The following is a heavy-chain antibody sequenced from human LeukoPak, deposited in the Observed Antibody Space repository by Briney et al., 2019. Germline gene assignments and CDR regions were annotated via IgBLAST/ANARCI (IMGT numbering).Heavy chain of an antibody. V-gene: IGHV3-30*02. Sequence: GGSLRLSCATSGFTFTRFGLHCVRQAPGKGLEWVAFIQYDGSGRYADSVKGRFTISRDNSKNTVYLQMNSLRVEDMAVFYCARGLNYGLDVWGQGTTVTVSS. CDR2: IQYDGSGR. CDR3: ARGLNYGLDV. CDR1: GFTFTRFG. J-gene: IGHJ6*02.